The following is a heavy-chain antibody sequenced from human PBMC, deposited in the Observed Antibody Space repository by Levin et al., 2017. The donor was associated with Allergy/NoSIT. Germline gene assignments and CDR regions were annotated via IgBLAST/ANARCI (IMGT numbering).Heavy chain of an antibody. J-gene: IGHJ2*01. Sequence: SQTLSLPCTVSGASVTGYYWTWIRQPPGKGLEWIGYMYYSGITNYNPSLKSRVSMSMDTSKNQFSLNLRSVTAADTAMFYCARIYGGWYFDLWGRGTLVTVSS. CDR1: GASVTGYY. D-gene: IGHD3-16*01. V-gene: IGHV4-59*02. CDR2: MYYSGIT. CDR3: ARIYGGWYFDL.